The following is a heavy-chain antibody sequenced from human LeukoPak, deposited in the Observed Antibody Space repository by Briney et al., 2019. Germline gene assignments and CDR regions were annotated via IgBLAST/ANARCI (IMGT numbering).Heavy chain of an antibody. CDR3: TRPHPLGYCSSTSCSDV. D-gene: IGHD2-2*01. Sequence: GGSLRLSCAASGFTFSGSAMHWVRQASGKGLEWVGRIRSEANSYATAYAASVRGRFSISRDDSKNTAYLQMNSLKTEDTAVYYCTRPHPLGYCSSTSCSDVWGKGTTVTVSS. J-gene: IGHJ6*04. CDR2: IRSEANSYAT. CDR1: GFTFSGSA. V-gene: IGHV3-73*01.